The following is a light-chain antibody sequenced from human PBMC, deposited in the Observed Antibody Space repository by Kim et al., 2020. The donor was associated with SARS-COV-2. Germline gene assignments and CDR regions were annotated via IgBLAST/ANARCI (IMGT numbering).Light chain of an antibody. Sequence: GQAINNYCTVTSGDVGGYQYVSGYQKHPGKAPKLIICEVTNGPSGVSNRFSGSKSGNTASLTISGLQAEDEADYYCSSYAGSSALVFGGGTQLTVL. CDR2: EVT. CDR1: SGDVGGYQY. J-gene: IGLJ3*02. CDR3: SSYAGSSALV. V-gene: IGLV2-14*01.